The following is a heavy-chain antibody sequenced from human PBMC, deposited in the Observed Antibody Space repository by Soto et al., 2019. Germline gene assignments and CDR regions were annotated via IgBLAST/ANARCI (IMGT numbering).Heavy chain of an antibody. V-gene: IGHV3-33*01. D-gene: IGHD6-13*01. CDR3: ARYVSSRYNNGIDP. J-gene: IGHJ5*02. CDR2: IWYDGGEK. CDR1: GFTFSSYG. Sequence: QVQLVESGGGVVQPGRSLRLSCAASGFTFSSYGMHWVRQAPGKGLEWVAVIWYDGGEKYYADSVKGRFTISRDNSKNTLYLQMNSLSAEDTAVYYCARYVSSRYNNGIDPWGQGTLVTVSS.